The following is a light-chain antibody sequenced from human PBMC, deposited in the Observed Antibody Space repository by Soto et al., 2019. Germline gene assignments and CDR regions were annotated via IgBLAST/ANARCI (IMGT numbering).Light chain of an antibody. V-gene: IGLV1-47*01. CDR2: RNN. J-gene: IGLJ2*01. Sequence: QPVLTQTPSASGTPGQRVTISCSGSSSNIGSNYVYWYQQLPGTAPKLLIYRNNQRPSGVPDRFSGSKSGTSASLAISGLRSEDEADYYCAAWDDSLSGPLFGGGTKLTVL. CDR3: AAWDDSLSGPL. CDR1: SSNIGSNY.